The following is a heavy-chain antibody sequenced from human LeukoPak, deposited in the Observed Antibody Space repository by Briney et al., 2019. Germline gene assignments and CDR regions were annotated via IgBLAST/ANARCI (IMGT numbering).Heavy chain of an antibody. D-gene: IGHD1-26*01. J-gene: IGHJ4*02. CDR3: ARLSAGSHFHLDS. V-gene: IGHV5-51*01. CDR2: IYPGDSQT. CDR1: GYCFSNNW. Sequence: GESLKISCKGSGYCFSNNWMGWVRQMPGKGLEWMGIIYPGDSQTRYSPSFQGQVTISADKSISTAYLQWSSLKASDIAMYYCARLSAGSHFHLDSWGQGTLVTVSS.